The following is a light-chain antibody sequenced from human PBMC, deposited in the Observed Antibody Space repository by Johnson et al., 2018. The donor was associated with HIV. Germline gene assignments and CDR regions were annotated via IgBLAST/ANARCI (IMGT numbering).Light chain of an antibody. CDR2: KNN. Sequence: QSVLTQPPSVSAAPGQKVTISCSGSSSTIGNNYVSWYQVLPGAAPKLLIYKNNERPSGIPDRFSGSKSGTSATLGITGLQPGDEAGYYCRTWDTSLSAVGVFGTGTKVTVL. J-gene: IGLJ1*01. CDR1: SSTIGNNY. CDR3: RTWDTSLSAVGV. V-gene: IGLV1-51*02.